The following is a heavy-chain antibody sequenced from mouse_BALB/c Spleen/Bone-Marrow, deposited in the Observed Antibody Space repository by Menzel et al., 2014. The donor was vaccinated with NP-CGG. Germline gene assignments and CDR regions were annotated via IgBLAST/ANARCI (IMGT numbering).Heavy chain of an antibody. Sequence: EVHLVESGGGLVQPKGSLKLSCAASGFTFNTYAMNWVRQAPGKGLEWVARMRSKSNNYATYYADSVKDRFTSSRNDSQSMLYLQMNNLKTEDTAMYYCVRQGDGYYNWYFDVWGAGTTVTVSS. V-gene: IGHV10-1*02. J-gene: IGHJ1*01. D-gene: IGHD2-3*01. CDR3: VRQGDGYYNWYFDV. CDR2: MRSKSNNYAT. CDR1: GFTFNTYA.